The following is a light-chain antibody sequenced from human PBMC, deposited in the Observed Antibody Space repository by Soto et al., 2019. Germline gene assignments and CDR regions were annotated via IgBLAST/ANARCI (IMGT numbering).Light chain of an antibody. V-gene: IGLV2-14*03. Sequence: QSALTQPASVSGSPGQSITISCTGTSSDVGGYNYVSWYQHHPGKAPKLMIYDVSNRPSGISNRFSVSKSGNTASRTISGLQAEDEADYYCSSYTSTSTLVVFGGGTKLTVL. CDR3: SSYTSTSTLVV. J-gene: IGLJ2*01. CDR1: SSDVGGYNY. CDR2: DVS.